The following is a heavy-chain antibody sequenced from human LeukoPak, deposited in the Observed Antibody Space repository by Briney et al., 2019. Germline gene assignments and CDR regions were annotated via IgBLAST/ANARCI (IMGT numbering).Heavy chain of an antibody. J-gene: IGHJ4*02. D-gene: IGHD3-16*01. Sequence: ASVKVSCKASGYTFTGYYMHWVRQAPGQGLEWMGWINPNSGGTNYTQKFQGRVTMTGDTSINTAYMELNRLRSDDTAVYYCAPGGGITFGGEVAYYFDYWGQGTLVTVSS. CDR3: APGGGITFGGEVAYYFDY. V-gene: IGHV1-2*02. CDR1: GYTFTGYY. CDR2: INPNSGGT.